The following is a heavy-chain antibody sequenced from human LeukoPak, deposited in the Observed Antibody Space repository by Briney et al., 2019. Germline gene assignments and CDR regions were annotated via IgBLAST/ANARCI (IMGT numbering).Heavy chain of an antibody. CDR1: GGSINNYY. D-gene: IGHD2-2*01. V-gene: IGHV4-59*01. CDR2: IYDSGST. J-gene: IGHJ6*03. CDR3: ARVRSTSCYQHHCYYYYMDV. Sequence: RPSETLSLTCAVSGGSINNYYWSWIRQPPGKGLEWIGYIYDSGSTNYNPSLKSRVTISVDTSKNQFSLKLSSVTAADTAVYYCARVRSTSCYQHHCYYYYMDVWGKGTTVTISS.